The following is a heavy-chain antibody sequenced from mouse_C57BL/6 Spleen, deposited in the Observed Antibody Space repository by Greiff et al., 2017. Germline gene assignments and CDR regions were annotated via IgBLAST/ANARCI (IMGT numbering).Heavy chain of an antibody. D-gene: IGHD1-3*01. CDR1: GYSFTDYN. J-gene: IGHJ3*01. CDR3: AREEKWDGFAY. CDR2: INPNYGTT. V-gene: IGHV1-39*01. Sequence: VQLQQSGPALVKPGASVKISCKASGYSFTDYNMNCVKQSNGTSLAWIGVINPNYGTTSYNQKFNGKATLTVDPSSSTDYMKLNSVTSEDSAVDCCAREEKWDGFAYWGQGTLVTVAA.